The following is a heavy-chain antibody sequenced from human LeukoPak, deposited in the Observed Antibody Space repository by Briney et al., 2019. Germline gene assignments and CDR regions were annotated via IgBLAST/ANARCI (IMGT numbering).Heavy chain of an antibody. CDR3: ARRYYDNSGHSYGYYFDY. CDR1: GYTCTSYY. D-gene: IGHD3-22*01. CDR2: INPSGGST. J-gene: IGHJ4*02. Sequence: ASVKVSCKASGYTCTSYYMHWVRQSPGQELEWLGIINPSGGSTSYAQKFQDRVTMTKDTSTSTIYMELSSLRSEDTAVYYCARRYYDNSGHSYGYYFDYWGQGALVTVSS. V-gene: IGHV1-46*01.